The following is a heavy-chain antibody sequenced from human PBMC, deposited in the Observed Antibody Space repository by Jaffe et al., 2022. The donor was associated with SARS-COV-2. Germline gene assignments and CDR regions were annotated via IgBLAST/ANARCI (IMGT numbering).Heavy chain of an antibody. CDR2: ISSSGST. D-gene: IGHD3-9*01. V-gene: IGHV4-59*01. Sequence: QVQLQESGPGQVKPSETLSLTCTVSGGSMSTYYWTWIRQPPGKGLEWLGYISSSGSTYYNPSLKSRGSISLDTSKGQFSLKLNSVTAADTAVYYCARSERNFDVLTGSYPYYFDHWGLGKLVTVSS. CDR3: ARSERNFDVLTGSYPYYFDH. CDR1: GGSMSTYY. J-gene: IGHJ4*02.